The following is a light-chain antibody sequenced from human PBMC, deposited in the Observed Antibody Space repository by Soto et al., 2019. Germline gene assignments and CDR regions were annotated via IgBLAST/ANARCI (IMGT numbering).Light chain of an antibody. V-gene: IGLV3-21*04. CDR1: NIGSKS. J-gene: IGLJ1*01. CDR3: QVWDSSSHHDV. CDR2: YDS. Sequence: SYELTQPPSVSVAPGKTARINCGGNNIGSKSVHWYQQKPGQAPVLVIYYDSDRPSGIPERFSGSNSGNTATLTISRVEAGDEADYYCQVWDSSSHHDVFGTGTKLPVL.